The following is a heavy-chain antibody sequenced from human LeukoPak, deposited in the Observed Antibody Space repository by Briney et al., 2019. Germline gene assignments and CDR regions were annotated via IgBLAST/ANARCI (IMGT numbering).Heavy chain of an antibody. V-gene: IGHV1-69*04. CDR3: ARGWGKQWLVPFDY. CDR2: IIPILGIA. Sequence: GASVKVSCKASGGTFSSYAISWVRQAPGQGLEWMGRIIPILGIANYAQKFQGRVTITADKSTSTAYMELSSLRSEDTAVYYCARGWGKQWLVPFDYWGQGTLVTVSS. J-gene: IGHJ4*02. CDR1: GGTFSSYA. D-gene: IGHD6-19*01.